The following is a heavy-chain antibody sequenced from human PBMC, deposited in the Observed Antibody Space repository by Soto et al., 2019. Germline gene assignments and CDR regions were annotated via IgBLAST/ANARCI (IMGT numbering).Heavy chain of an antibody. J-gene: IGHJ4*02. CDR3: ARLRVDSGGYHFDI. CDR1: GFSLSTVSMC. CDR2: IDWEDEK. V-gene: IGHV2-70*12. Sequence: SGPTLVNPTQTLTLTCTFSGFSLSTVSMCVSWIRQTPGKALEYLALIDWEDEKFYSASLKTRLTISKDTSKNQVVLTMTDMDPADTATYYCARLRVDSGGYHFDIWGQGTLVTV. D-gene: IGHD2-21*01.